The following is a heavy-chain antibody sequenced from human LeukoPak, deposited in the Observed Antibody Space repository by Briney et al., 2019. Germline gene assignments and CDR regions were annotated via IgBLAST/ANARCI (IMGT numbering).Heavy chain of an antibody. D-gene: IGHD1-7*01. CDR1: GYSFSSYW. CDR3: ARLPGGGTYYLDF. J-gene: IGHJ4*02. V-gene: IGHV5-51*01. CDR2: IYPGDSRT. Sequence: GESLKISCKGSGYSFSSYWIGWVRQMPGKGLEWMGIIYPGDSRTTYSPSFQGQVTISADNSISTAYLQWSSLKASDTAMYYCARLPGGGTYYLDFWGQGTLVTVSS.